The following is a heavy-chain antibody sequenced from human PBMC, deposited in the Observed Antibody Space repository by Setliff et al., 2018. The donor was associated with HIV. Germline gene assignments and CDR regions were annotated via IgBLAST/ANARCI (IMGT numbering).Heavy chain of an antibody. D-gene: IGHD3-10*01. J-gene: IGHJ6*03. CDR2: INHRGNT. CDR3: ASLDGSESPYIYYYHMDV. Sequence: SETLSLTCTVSGGSISTSRYYWGWIRQPPGKGLEWIGSINHRGNTYYNPSLKSRAAISVDTSKNQISLKLSSVTAADTAVYYCASLDGSESPYIYYYHMDVWGEGTAVTVSS. CDR1: GGSISTSRYY. V-gene: IGHV4-39*01.